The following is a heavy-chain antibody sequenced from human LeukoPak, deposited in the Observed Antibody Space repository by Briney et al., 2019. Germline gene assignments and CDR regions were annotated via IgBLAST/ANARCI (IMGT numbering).Heavy chain of an antibody. CDR1: GFTFDDYA. D-gene: IGHD3-10*01. CDR2: ISWNSGSI. J-gene: IGHJ6*03. V-gene: IGHV3-9*03. CDR3: AKEESGYYYMDV. Sequence: GGSLRLSCAASGFTFDDYAMHWVRQAPGKGLEWVSGISWNSGSIGYADSVKGRFTISRDNARNSLYLQMNGLRAEDMALYYCAKEESGYYYMDVWGKGTTVTVSS.